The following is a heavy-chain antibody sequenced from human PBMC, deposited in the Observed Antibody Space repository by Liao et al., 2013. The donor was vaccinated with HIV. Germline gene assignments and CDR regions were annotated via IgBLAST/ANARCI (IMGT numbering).Heavy chain of an antibody. CDR2: SYYSGNT. D-gene: IGHD2/OR15-2a*01. CDR1: GDSMSSYY. J-gene: IGHJ4*02. Sequence: QVQLQESGPGLVKPSETLSLTCTVSGDSMSSYYWSWIRQPPGKELEWIGYSYYSGNTNYNPSLKSRVTISVDTSKNQFSLKLSSVTAADTAVYYCARDSPISGAIDYWGQGTLVTVSS. V-gene: IGHV4-59*12. CDR3: ARDSPISGAIDY.